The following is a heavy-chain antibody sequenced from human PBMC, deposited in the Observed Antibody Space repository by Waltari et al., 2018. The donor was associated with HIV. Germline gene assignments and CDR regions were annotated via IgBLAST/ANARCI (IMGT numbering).Heavy chain of an antibody. CDR1: GYTFTSYG. CDR2: ISAYNGNT. CDR3: ARELPIFGVVPLTGRAFDI. D-gene: IGHD3-3*01. V-gene: IGHV1-18*01. Sequence: QVQLVQSGAEVMKPGASVKVSCKASGYTFTSYGISWVRQAPGQGLEWMGWISAYNGNTNYAQKLQGRVTMTTDTSTSTAYMELRSLRSDDTAVYYCARELPIFGVVPLTGRAFDIWGQGTMVTVSS. J-gene: IGHJ3*02.